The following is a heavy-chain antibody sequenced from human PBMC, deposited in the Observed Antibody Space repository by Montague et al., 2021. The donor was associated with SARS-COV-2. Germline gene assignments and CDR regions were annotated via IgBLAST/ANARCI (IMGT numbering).Heavy chain of an antibody. J-gene: IGHJ3*02. CDR3: ARVRITMIVVVDAFDI. CDR1: GGSISSGGYY. Sequence: TLSLTCTVSGGSISSGGYYWIWIRQHPGKGLEWIGYIYYSGSTYYNPSLKSRVTISVDTSKDQFSLKLSSVTAADTAVYYCARVRITMIVVVDAFDIWGQGTMVTASS. V-gene: IGHV4-31*03. CDR2: IYYSGST. D-gene: IGHD3-22*01.